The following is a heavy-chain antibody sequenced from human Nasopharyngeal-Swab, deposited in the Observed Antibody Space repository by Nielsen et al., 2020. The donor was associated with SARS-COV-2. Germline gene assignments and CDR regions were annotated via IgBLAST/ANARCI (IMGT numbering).Heavy chain of an antibody. Sequence: GGSLRLSCAASGFTFDDYAMHWVRQAPGKGLEWVAVISYDGSDKYYADSVKGRFTISRDNSKNTLFLQMNSLRTEDTAVYYCAKVSIDWGGYFDYWGQGTLVTVSS. V-gene: IGHV3-30*18. D-gene: IGHD3-9*01. CDR1: GFTFDDYA. CDR3: AKVSIDWGGYFDY. CDR2: ISYDGSDK. J-gene: IGHJ4*02.